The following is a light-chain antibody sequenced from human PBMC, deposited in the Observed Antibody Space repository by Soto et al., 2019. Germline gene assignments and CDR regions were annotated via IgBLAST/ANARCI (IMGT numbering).Light chain of an antibody. CDR3: LQDYNYPWT. J-gene: IGKJ1*01. V-gene: IGKV1-6*01. Sequence: AIQMTQSPSSLYASVGDRVTITCRASQGIRNDLGWYQQKPGKAPKLLIYAASSLQSGVPSRLSGSGSGTDFTLTISSLQPEDFATYYCLQDYNYPWTFGQGTKVEIK. CDR2: AAS. CDR1: QGIRND.